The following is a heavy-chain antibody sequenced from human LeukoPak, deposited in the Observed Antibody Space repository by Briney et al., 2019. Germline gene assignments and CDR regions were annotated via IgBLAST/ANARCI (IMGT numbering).Heavy chain of an antibody. CDR3: AKFSDDYGDPKNRLPWPYFHY. CDR2: IGGSGDST. CDR1: GFTFSSYA. J-gene: IGHJ4*02. Sequence: PGGSLRLSCAASGFTFSSYAMSWVRQAPGKGLEWVSAIGGSGDSTYYADSVKGRFTISRDISKNTLFLQMNSLRAEDTAVYYCAKFSDDYGDPKNRLPWPYFHYWGQGTLVTVSS. D-gene: IGHD4-17*01. V-gene: IGHV3-23*01.